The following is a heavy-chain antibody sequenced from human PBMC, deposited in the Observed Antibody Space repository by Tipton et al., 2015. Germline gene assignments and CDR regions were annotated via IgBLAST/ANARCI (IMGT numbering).Heavy chain of an antibody. V-gene: IGHV3-33*01. CDR1: GFTFSSYG. J-gene: IGHJ4*02. D-gene: IGHD5/OR15-5a*01. CDR2: IWSDASNK. Sequence: SLRLSCAASGFTFSSYGMHWVRRAPGKGLEWVSVIWSDASNKNFADSVKGRFTISRDNSKNTLYLEMNSVKAEDAALYYCARRGSGLHNFDYWGPGTLVTVSS. CDR3: ARRGSGLHNFDY.